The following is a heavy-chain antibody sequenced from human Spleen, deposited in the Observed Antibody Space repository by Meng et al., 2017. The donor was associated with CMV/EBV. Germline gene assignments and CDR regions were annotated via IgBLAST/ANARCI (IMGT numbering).Heavy chain of an antibody. V-gene: IGHV3-53*05. Sequence: GESLKISCAASGFNVSSNYVNWVRQAPGKGLEWVSLIYAGGTTYYADSVKGRFTISRDNSKNTLYLQMNRLRAEDTAVYYCASGDITIFGEGPHFDYWGQGTLVTVSS. CDR3: ASGDITIFGEGPHFDY. D-gene: IGHD3-3*01. CDR2: IYAGGTT. CDR1: GFNVSSNY. J-gene: IGHJ4*02.